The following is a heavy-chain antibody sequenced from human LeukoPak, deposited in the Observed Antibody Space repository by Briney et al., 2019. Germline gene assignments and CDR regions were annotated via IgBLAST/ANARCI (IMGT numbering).Heavy chain of an antibody. D-gene: IGHD4-17*01. J-gene: IGHJ4*02. V-gene: IGHV4-39*01. CDR3: ASRSYGDPFGY. CDR1: GGSISSSSYY. Sequence: PSETLSLTCTVSGGSISSSSYYWGWIRQPPGKRLEWIGSIYYSGSTYYNPSLKSRVTISVDTSKNQFSLKLSSVTAADTAVYYCASRSYGDPFGYWGQGTLVTVSS. CDR2: IYYSGST.